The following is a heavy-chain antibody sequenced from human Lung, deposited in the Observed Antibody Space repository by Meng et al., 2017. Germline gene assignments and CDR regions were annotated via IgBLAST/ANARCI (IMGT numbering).Heavy chain of an antibody. CDR3: ARSQQWLDS. CDR2: TYYKSKWYN. J-gene: IGHJ4*02. D-gene: IGHD6-19*01. V-gene: IGHV6-1*01. CDR1: GDSVSSNSAA. Sequence: HVHAQQSATGLVKPSQPLPLPSAISGDSVSSNSAAWNWIRQSPSRGLEWLGRTYYKSKWYNGYAISVRSRITNNPDTSKNQFALQMNSVTPEGTVVYYCARSQQWLDSWGQGTLVTVSS.